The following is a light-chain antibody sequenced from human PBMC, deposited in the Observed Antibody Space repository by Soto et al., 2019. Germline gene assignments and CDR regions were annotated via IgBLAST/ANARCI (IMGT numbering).Light chain of an antibody. V-gene: IGKV1-33*01. CDR1: QGIRND. CDR3: QQYDNLPWT. CDR2: DAS. J-gene: IGKJ1*01. Sequence: IQMTQSPSSLSASVGDRVTITCRASQGIRNDLNWYQQKPGKAPKLLIYDASNLETGVPSRFSGSGSGTDFTFTISSLQPEDIATYYCQQYDNLPWTFGQGTKVDNK.